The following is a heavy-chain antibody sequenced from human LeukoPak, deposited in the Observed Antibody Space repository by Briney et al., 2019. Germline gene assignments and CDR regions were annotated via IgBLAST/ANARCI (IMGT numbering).Heavy chain of an antibody. CDR1: GGTFGSYA. V-gene: IGHV1-69*01. J-gene: IGHJ3*02. CDR3: AREDGGYGAYGISPDAFDI. Sequence: GASVKVSCKASGGTFGSYAISLVRQAPGQGLEWMGGIIPIFGTANYAQKFQGRVTITADESTSTAYMELSSLRSEDTAVYYCAREDGGYGAYGISPDAFDIWGQGTMVTVSS. CDR2: IIPIFGTA. D-gene: IGHD4-17*01.